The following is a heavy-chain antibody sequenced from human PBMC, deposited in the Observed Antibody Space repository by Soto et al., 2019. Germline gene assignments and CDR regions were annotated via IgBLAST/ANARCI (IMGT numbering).Heavy chain of an antibody. V-gene: IGHV4-34*01. CDR1: GGSFSGYY. D-gene: IGHD3-22*01. CDR3: ARGRYYYDSSGYYEF. CDR2: INHSGST. Sequence: QVQLQQWGAGLLKPSETLSLTCAVYGGSFSGYYWSWIRQPPGKGLEWIGEINHSGSTNYNPSLKGRVTISVDTSKNPFSLKLSSVTAADTAVYYCARGRYYYDSSGYYEFWGQGTLVTVSS. J-gene: IGHJ4*02.